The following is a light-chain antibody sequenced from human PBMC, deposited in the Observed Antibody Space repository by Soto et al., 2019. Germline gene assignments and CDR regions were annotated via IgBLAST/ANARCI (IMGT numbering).Light chain of an antibody. CDR1: QSISSY. CDR2: AAS. V-gene: IGKV1-39*01. J-gene: IGKJ5*01. Sequence: DIQMTQSPSSLSASVGDRVTITCRASQSISSYLNWYQQKPGKAPKLLIYAASSLQSGVPSRFSGSGSGTAFPLTSSSMQPEDFVTYYCQQSYSTPPITFGQGTRLEIK. CDR3: QQSYSTPPIT.